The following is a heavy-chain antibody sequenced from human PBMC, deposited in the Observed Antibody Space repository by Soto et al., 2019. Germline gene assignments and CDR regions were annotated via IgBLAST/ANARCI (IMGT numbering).Heavy chain of an antibody. CDR1: GFTFSSYA. V-gene: IGHV3-23*01. CDR2: ISTSGGST. J-gene: IGHJ4*02. Sequence: EVQLLESGGGLVQPGGSPRLSCAASGFTFSSYAMSWVRQAPGKGLEWVSAISTSGGSTYYADSVKGRFTISRDNSKNTLYLQMNSLRAEDTALYYCAKDLGGYSGYAFDYWGQGTLVTVSS. CDR3: AKDLGGYSGYAFDY. D-gene: IGHD5-12*01.